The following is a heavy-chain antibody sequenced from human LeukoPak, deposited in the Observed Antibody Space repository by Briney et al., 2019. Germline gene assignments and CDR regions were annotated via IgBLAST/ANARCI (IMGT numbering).Heavy chain of an antibody. Sequence: GGSLRLSCAASGFTFSSYEMNWVRQAPGKGLEWVSYISSSGSTIYYADSVKGRFTISRDNAKNSLYLQMNSLRAEDTAVYYCAKPIVVVTAAFDIWGQGTMVTVSS. D-gene: IGHD3-22*01. CDR2: ISSSGSTI. CDR3: AKPIVVVTAAFDI. J-gene: IGHJ3*02. CDR1: GFTFSSYE. V-gene: IGHV3-48*03.